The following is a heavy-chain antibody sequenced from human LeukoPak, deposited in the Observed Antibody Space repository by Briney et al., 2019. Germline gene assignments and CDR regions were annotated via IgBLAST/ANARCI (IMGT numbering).Heavy chain of an antibody. CDR3: ARYGGSYDILTGYYYYYGMDV. J-gene: IGHJ6*02. CDR2: INYSGST. D-gene: IGHD3-9*01. V-gene: IGHV4-59*01. CDR1: GGSISGYY. Sequence: PSETLSLTCTVSGGSISGYYWSWIRQPPGKGLEWIGDINYSGSTNYNPSLKSRVTISVDTSKNQFSLKLSSVTAADTAVYYCARYGGSYDILTGYYYYYGMDVWGQGTTVTVSS.